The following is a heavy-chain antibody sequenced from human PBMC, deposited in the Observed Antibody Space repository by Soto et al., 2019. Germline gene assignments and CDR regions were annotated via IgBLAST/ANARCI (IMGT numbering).Heavy chain of an antibody. CDR1: GDSIISDKW. Sequence: ASETLSLTCAVSGDSIISDKWWSWVRQAPGKGLEWIGEIHHGGNSKYNPSLKSRVIISVDRSKNQFSLNLTSVTDADTAVYYCARGESQQQRDYWGQGTLVTVSS. D-gene: IGHD6-25*01. CDR2: IHHGGNS. J-gene: IGHJ4*02. V-gene: IGHV4-4*02. CDR3: ARGESQQQRDY.